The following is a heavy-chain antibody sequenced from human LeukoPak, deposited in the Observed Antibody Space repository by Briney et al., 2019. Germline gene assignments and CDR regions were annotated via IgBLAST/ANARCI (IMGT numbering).Heavy chain of an antibody. Sequence: ASVKVSCKASGYTFTGYYMRWVRQAPGQGLEWMGWINPNSGGTNYAQKFQGRVTMTRDTSISTAYMELSRLRSDDTAVYYCARGLRYFDWLSSMDVWGQGTTVTVSS. D-gene: IGHD3-9*01. CDR1: GYTFTGYY. CDR2: INPNSGGT. CDR3: ARGLRYFDWLSSMDV. V-gene: IGHV1-2*02. J-gene: IGHJ6*02.